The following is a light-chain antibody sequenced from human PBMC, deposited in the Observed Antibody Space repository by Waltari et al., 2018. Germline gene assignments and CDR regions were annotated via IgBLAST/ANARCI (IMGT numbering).Light chain of an antibody. CDR3: QQANSFPLT. CDR1: QGVSTW. CDR2: GVS. Sequence: DIQMTQSPSSVSASVGDSVTINCRASQGVSTWLAWYQQKTGKAPRLLIYGVSSLQNGVPSRFSGSGSGTDFTLTISSLQPEDSATYYCQQANSFPLTFGGGTKIEIK. V-gene: IGKV1-12*01. J-gene: IGKJ4*01.